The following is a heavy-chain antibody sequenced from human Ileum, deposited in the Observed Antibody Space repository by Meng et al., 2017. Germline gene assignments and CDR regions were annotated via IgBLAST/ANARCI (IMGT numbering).Heavy chain of an antibody. CDR2: ISAIGGST. V-gene: IGHV3-23*01. Sequence: GESLKISCAASGFTFSTYAMSWVRQAPGKGLEWVSQISAIGGSTFYTDSVKGQFTISRDNSKNKLYLQVSSLRAEDTAVYYCATDSGSPNNFAHWGQGTLVTVSS. D-gene: IGHD1-26*01. CDR3: ATDSGSPNNFAH. J-gene: IGHJ4*02. CDR1: GFTFSTYA.